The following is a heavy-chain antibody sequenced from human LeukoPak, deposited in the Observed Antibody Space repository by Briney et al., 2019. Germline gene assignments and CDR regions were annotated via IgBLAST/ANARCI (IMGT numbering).Heavy chain of an antibody. CDR2: ISSSGSTI. Sequence: GGSLRLSCAASGFTFSSYEMNWVRQAPGKGLEGVSYISSSGSTIYYADSVKGRFTISRDNAKNSLYLQMNSLSAEDTAVYHCAGLGISKIGGVWGKGTTVTISS. J-gene: IGHJ6*04. D-gene: IGHD3-10*02. CDR3: AGLGISKIGGV. CDR1: GFTFSSYE. V-gene: IGHV3-48*03.